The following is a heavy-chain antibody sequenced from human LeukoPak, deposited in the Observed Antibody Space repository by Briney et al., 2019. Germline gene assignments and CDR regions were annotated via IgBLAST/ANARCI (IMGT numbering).Heavy chain of an antibody. CDR1: GFTFSSYG. D-gene: IGHD6-19*01. CDR2: ISNDGSNK. V-gene: IGHV3-30*03. J-gene: IGHJ3*02. Sequence: GGSLRLSCAASGFTFSSYGMHWVRQAPGKGLEWVAVISNDGSNKYYADSVKGRFTISRDNSKNTLYLQMNSLRAEDTAVYYCASIAVQGPDAFDIWGQGTMVTVSS. CDR3: ASIAVQGPDAFDI.